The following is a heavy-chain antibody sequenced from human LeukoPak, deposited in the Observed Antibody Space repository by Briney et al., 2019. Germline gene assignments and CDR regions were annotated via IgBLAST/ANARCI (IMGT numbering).Heavy chain of an antibody. V-gene: IGHV1-46*01. Sequence: ASVKVSCKTSGYSFTSYYIHWVRQAPGQGLEWMGVINPSGGSTSYTQKFQGRVTMTRDTSTSTVYMELSSLTSEDTAVYYCARDPITMVRGVRGYYFDYWGQGTLVTVSS. CDR1: GYSFTSYY. CDR2: INPSGGST. CDR3: ARDPITMVRGVRGYYFDY. D-gene: IGHD3-10*01. J-gene: IGHJ4*02.